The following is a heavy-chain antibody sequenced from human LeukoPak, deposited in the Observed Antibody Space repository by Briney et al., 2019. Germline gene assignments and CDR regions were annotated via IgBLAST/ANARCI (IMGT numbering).Heavy chain of an antibody. CDR3: ARAGIYGSGSYSPNWFDP. D-gene: IGHD3-10*01. V-gene: IGHV4-30-4*08. Sequence: PSQTLSLTCTVFGGSTSSGDYYWSWIRQPPGKGLEWIGYIYYSGSTYYNPSLKSRVTISVDTSKNQFSLKLSSVTAADTAVYCCARAGIYGSGSYSPNWFDPWGQGTLVTVSS. CDR1: GGSTSSGDYY. J-gene: IGHJ5*02. CDR2: IYYSGST.